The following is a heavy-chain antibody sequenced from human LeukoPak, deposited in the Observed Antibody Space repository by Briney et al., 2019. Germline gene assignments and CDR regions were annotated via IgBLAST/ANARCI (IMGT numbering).Heavy chain of an antibody. D-gene: IGHD2-15*01. Sequence: SETLSLTCTVSGGSISSYYWSWIRQPPEKGLEWIGRIYYSGSTYYNPSLKSRVTISVDTSKNQFSLKLSSVTAADTAVYYCARDSIVVVVAATLPIGWFDPWGQGTLVTVSS. CDR1: GGSISSYY. CDR2: IYYSGST. CDR3: ARDSIVVVVAATLPIGWFDP. V-gene: IGHV4-59*12. J-gene: IGHJ5*02.